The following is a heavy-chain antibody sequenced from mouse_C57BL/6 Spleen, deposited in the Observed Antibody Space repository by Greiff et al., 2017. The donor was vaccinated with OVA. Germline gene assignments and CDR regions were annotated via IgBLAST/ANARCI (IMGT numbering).Heavy chain of an antibody. V-gene: IGHV1-62-2*01. CDR1: GYTFTEYT. Sequence: QVQLQQSGAELVKPGASVKLSCKASGYTFTEYTIHWVKQRSGQGLEWIGWFYPGSGSIKYNEKFKDKATLTADKSSITFYMELSRLTSEDSAVYFCARHEDGGLIYYGNSRDAMDYWGQGTSVTVSS. CDR2: FYPGSGSI. J-gene: IGHJ4*01. D-gene: IGHD2-1*01. CDR3: ARHEDGGLIYYGNSRDAMDY.